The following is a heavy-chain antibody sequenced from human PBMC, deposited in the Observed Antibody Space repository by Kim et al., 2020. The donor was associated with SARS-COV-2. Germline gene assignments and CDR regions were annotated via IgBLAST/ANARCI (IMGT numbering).Heavy chain of an antibody. CDR3: SSVDFCIGYPFYY. CDR2: ISSSSSYI. V-gene: IGHV3-21*01. D-gene: IGHD3-3*01. CDR1: GFTFSSYS. Sequence: GGSLRLSCAASGFTFSSYSMNWVRQAPGKGLELVSSISSSSSYIYYADSVKGRFPLSRDNSKNSLYLQMNSLRAADTSVYYCSSVDFCIGYPFYY. J-gene: IGHJ4*01.